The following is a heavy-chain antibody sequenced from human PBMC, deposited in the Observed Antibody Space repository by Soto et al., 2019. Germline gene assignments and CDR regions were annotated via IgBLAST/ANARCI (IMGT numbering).Heavy chain of an antibody. J-gene: IGHJ3*02. D-gene: IGHD3-9*01. CDR2: IYWDDDK. CDR3: AHMAFLVSDAFEI. Sequence: QITLEESGPTLVNPTQTLTLTCTFSGFSLTTSGVGVGWIRQPPGKALEWLALIYWDDDKSYTPSLKSRLTITKDSSNYQVVLIMTNMDPADTATYYCAHMAFLVSDAFEIWGRGTMVTVSS. V-gene: IGHV2-5*02. CDR1: GFSLTTSGVG.